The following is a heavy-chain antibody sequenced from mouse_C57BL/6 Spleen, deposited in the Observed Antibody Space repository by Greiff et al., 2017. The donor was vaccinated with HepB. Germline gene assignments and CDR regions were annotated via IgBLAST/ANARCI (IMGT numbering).Heavy chain of an antibody. Sequence: VQLQQPGAELVMPGASVKLSCKASGYTFTSYWMHWVKQRPGQGLEWIGDIDPSDSYTNYNQKFKGKSTLTVDKSSSTAYMQLSSLTSEDSAVYYCARWGTQTAQAGFAYWGQGTLVTVSA. J-gene: IGHJ3*01. D-gene: IGHD3-2*02. V-gene: IGHV1-69*01. CDR1: GYTFTSYW. CDR3: ARWGTQTAQAGFAY. CDR2: IDPSDSYT.